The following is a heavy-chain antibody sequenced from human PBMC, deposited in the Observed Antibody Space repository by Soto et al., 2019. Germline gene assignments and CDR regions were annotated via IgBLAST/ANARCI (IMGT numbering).Heavy chain of an antibody. CDR1: GGTFSSFT. V-gene: IGHV1-69*05. D-gene: IGHD5-18*01. Sequence: SVKVSCKASGGTFSSFTISWVRQAPGQGLEWMGGIIPIYGTANYAQKFQGRVTITRDTSASTAYMELSSLRSEDTAVYYCARGGHSYGRTGDYWGQGTLVTVSS. CDR2: IIPIYGTA. J-gene: IGHJ4*02. CDR3: ARGGHSYGRTGDY.